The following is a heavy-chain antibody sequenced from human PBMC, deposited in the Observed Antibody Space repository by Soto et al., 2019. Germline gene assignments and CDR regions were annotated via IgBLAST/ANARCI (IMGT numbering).Heavy chain of an antibody. D-gene: IGHD5-12*01. J-gene: IGHJ6*02. CDR1: GYTFTSYD. Sequence: VASVKVSCKASGYTFTSYDINWVRQATGQGLEWMGWMNPNSGNTGYAQKFQGRVTITADESTSTAYMELSGLKSDDTAVYYCARDKDRLQLGGNYYYILDVWGQGTTVTVSS. V-gene: IGHV1-8*01. CDR3: ARDKDRLQLGGNYYYILDV. CDR2: MNPNSGNT.